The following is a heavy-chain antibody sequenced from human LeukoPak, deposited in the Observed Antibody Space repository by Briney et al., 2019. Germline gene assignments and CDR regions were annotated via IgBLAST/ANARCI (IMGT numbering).Heavy chain of an antibody. Sequence: GGSLRLSCAASGFTFSSYAMSWVRQAPGKGLEWVSAISGSGGSTYYADSVKGRFTISRDNSKNTLYLRMNSLRAEDTAVYYCAKSGLLGVVVITTHADYWGQGTLVTVSS. D-gene: IGHD3-22*01. J-gene: IGHJ4*02. V-gene: IGHV3-23*01. CDR2: ISGSGGST. CDR1: GFTFSSYA. CDR3: AKSGLLGVVVITTHADY.